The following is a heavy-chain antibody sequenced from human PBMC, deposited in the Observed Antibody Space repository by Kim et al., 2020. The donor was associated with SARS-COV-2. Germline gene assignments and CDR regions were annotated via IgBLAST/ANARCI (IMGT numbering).Heavy chain of an antibody. V-gene: IGHV1-24*01. D-gene: IGHD1-1*01. J-gene: IGHJ4*02. Sequence: ESETIYAQKFQGRVTMTEDTSTDTAYMELSSLRSEDTAVYYCATDPGLDYWGQGTLVTVSS. CDR2: ESET. CDR3: ATDPGLDY.